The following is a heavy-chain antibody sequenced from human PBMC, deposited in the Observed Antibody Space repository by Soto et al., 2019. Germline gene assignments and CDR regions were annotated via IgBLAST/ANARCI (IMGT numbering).Heavy chain of an antibody. CDR2: IDPGSGYT. D-gene: IGHD2-8*01. J-gene: IGHJ4*02. CDR3: TIDLNGGNPFDY. Sequence: QVQFVQSGAEVKKPGASVRLSCKPSGYTLTNYAIQWVRQAAGQGLEWLGWIDPGSGYTEYSQRLRGRVTLSRDNSASTFYMDLTSLTSEDTAVYFCTIDLNGGNPFDYWGQGTLVTVS. V-gene: IGHV1-3*01. CDR1: GYTLTNYA.